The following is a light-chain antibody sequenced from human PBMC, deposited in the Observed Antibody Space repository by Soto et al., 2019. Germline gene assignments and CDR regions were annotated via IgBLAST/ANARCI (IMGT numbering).Light chain of an antibody. CDR3: QQSYSTPA. CDR1: QSISKY. V-gene: IGKV1-39*01. Sequence: IRMTLSASSLSASVGYRVTITCRASQSISKYLNWYQQKPGKAPKVLIYGASSLQSGVPSRFSGGASGTDFTLTISSLKPEDFATYYCQQSYSTPAFGQGTRLEI. CDR2: GAS. J-gene: IGKJ5*01.